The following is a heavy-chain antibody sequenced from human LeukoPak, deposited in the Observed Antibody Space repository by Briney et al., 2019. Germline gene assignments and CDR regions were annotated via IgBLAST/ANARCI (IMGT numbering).Heavy chain of an antibody. CDR1: GYIFANYA. Sequence: ASVKVSCKASGYIFANYAIHWVRQAPGQGLEWMGWINTNTGNPTYAQGFRGRFLFSLDTSVSTAYLHISNLKAEDSAMYFCARANRPQRFYGSGTSDPWGQGTLVTVSS. V-gene: IGHV7-4-1*02. D-gene: IGHD3-10*01. CDR3: ARANRPQRFYGSGTSDP. J-gene: IGHJ5*02. CDR2: INTNTGNP.